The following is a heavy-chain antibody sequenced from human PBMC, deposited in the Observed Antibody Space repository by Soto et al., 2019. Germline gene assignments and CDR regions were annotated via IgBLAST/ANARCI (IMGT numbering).Heavy chain of an antibody. CDR2: IYYSGST. V-gene: IGHV4-31*03. CDR3: ASMGRGFIIGPEQAFDI. Sequence: QVQLQESGPGLVKPSQTLSLTCTVSGGSISSGGYYWSWIRQHPGKGLEWIGYIYYSGSTYYNPCLKSRVTISVDTSKHQFSMKLSSVTAAVTDGYYCASMGRGFIIGPEQAFDIWGQGTMVTVSS. CDR1: GGSISSGGYY. D-gene: IGHD3-10*01. J-gene: IGHJ3*02.